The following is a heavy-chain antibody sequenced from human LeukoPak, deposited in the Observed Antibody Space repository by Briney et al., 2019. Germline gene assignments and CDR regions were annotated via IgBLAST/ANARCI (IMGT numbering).Heavy chain of an antibody. Sequence: GRSLRLSCVASGFTFSSYAMHWVRQAPGKGLEWVAVISYDGSNKYYADSVKGRFTISRDNSKNTLYLQMNSLRAEDTAVYYCARGSDFDYWGQGTLVTVSS. CDR3: ARGSDFDY. CDR1: GFTFSSYA. CDR2: ISYDGSNK. J-gene: IGHJ4*02. V-gene: IGHV3-30-3*01.